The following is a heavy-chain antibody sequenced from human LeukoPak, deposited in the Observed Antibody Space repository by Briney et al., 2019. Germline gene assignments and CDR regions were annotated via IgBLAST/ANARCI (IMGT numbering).Heavy chain of an antibody. Sequence: SETLSLTCSVSGSSVSSTSYYWSWIRQPPGKGLEWVGYIYYSGSTNYNPSLKSRVTISVDTSKNQFSLKLSSVTAADTAVYYCARTGISGSYPVDYWGQGTLVTVSS. D-gene: IGHD1-26*01. CDR2: IYYSGST. CDR3: ARTGISGSYPVDY. J-gene: IGHJ4*02. CDR1: GSSVSSTSYY. V-gene: IGHV4-61*01.